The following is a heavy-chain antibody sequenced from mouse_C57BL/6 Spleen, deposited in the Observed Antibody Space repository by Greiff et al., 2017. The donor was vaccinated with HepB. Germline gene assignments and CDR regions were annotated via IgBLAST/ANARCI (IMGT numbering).Heavy chain of an antibody. CDR1: GYTFTSYW. CDR3: ASPLYYGSSYGNAMDY. J-gene: IGHJ4*01. D-gene: IGHD1-1*01. V-gene: IGHV1-50*01. Sequence: QVQLKQPGAELVKPGASVKLSCKASGYTFTSYWMQWVKQRPGQGLEWIGEIDPSDSYTNYNQKFKGKATLTVDTSSSTAYMELSSLTSEDSAVYYCASPLYYGSSYGNAMDYWGQGTSVTVSS. CDR2: IDPSDSYT.